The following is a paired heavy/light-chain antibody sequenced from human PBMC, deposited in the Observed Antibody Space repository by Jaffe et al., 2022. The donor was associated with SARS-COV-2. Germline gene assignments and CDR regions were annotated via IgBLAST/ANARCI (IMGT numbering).Heavy chain of an antibody. CDR3: VRDVPSPSSPAKAIPGSWHYFYCYMDV. D-gene: IGHD3-10*01. CDR2: ISSDSNYR. Sequence: QLVESGGGLVRPGGSLRLSCAASGFTFDTYTMNWVRQAPGKGLEWVSSISSDSNYRYYANSVQGRFTVSRDNAKNSLSLQMDSLRAEDTAVYYCVRDVPSPSSPAKAIPGSWHYFYCYMDVWGKGTTVTVSS. V-gene: IGHV3-21*02. CDR1: GFTFDTYT. J-gene: IGHJ6*03.
Light chain of an antibody. Sequence: QSALTQPASVSGSPGQSITISCTGTDSDIGTYNYVAWYQQHPDMAPKLLIYDVSNRPSGISNRFSGSKSGNTASLTISGLQAEDEADYYCTSYTSISSRVFGSGTKVTVL. CDR3: TSYTSISSRV. V-gene: IGLV2-14*01. CDR1: DSDIGTYNY. CDR2: DVS. J-gene: IGLJ1*01.